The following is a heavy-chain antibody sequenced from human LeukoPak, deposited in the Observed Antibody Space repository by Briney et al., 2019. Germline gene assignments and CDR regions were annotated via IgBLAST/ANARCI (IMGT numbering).Heavy chain of an antibody. V-gene: IGHV4-4*07. CDR3: ASGYCSGGSCYQPFDY. J-gene: IGHJ4*02. CDR2: IYTSGST. D-gene: IGHD2-15*01. Sequence: SETLSLTCTVSGGSISSYYWSWIRQPAGKGLEWIGRIYTSGSTNYNPSLKSRVTMSVDTSKNQFSLKLSSVTAADTAVYYCASGYCSGGSCYQPFDYWGQGTLVTVSS. CDR1: GGSISSYY.